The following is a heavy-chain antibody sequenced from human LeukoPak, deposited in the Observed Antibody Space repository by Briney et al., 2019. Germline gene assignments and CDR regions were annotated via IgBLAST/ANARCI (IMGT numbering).Heavy chain of an antibody. CDR2: MNPNSGNT. CDR3: ARVRSSASLWSSSVYGIDV. V-gene: IGHV1-8*01. Sequence: ASVTVSCKASGYTFTSYDINWVRQAAGQGLEWMGWMNPNSGNTGYAQKFQGRVNMTRNTSISTAYMELSSLRSEDTALYYCARVRSSASLWSSSVYGIDVWGQGTTVTVSS. CDR1: GYTFTSYD. J-gene: IGHJ6*02. D-gene: IGHD2-2*01.